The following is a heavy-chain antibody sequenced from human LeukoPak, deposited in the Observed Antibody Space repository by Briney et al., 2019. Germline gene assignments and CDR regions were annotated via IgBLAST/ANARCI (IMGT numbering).Heavy chain of an antibody. CDR1: GFTFSSYA. V-gene: IGHV3-30-3*01. CDR2: ISYDGSNK. CDR3: ASPDGD. J-gene: IGHJ4*02. Sequence: PGGSLRLSCAASGFTFSSYAMHWVRQAPGKGLEWVAVISYDGSNKYYADSVKGQFTIPRDNSKNTLYLQMNSLRAEDTAVYYCASPDGDWGQGTLVTVSS.